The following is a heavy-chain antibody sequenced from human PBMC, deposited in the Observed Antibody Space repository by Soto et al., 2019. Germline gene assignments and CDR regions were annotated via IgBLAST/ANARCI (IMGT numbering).Heavy chain of an antibody. D-gene: IGHD3-16*01. CDR3: ARGPTGGGWGYYFGY. CDR1: GGTFSSYA. J-gene: IGHJ4*02. V-gene: IGHV1-69*12. CDR2: IIPTLGTA. Sequence: QVQLVQSGAEVKKPGSSVKVSCKASGGTFSSYAIDWVRQAPGQGLGWMGGIIPTLGTADYAQKFQGRVTCAAAEPARTAYLELGSLRSEDTAVNYCARGPTGGGWGYYFGYWGRGTLVTVSS.